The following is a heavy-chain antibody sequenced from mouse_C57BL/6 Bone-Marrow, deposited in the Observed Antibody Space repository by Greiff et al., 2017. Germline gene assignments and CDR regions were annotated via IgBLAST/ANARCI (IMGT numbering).Heavy chain of an antibody. V-gene: IGHV5-16*01. D-gene: IGHD2-2*01. CDR3: ARDRGRLRRRGWYFDV. CDR2: INYDGSST. J-gene: IGHJ1*03. CDR1: GFTFSDYY. Sequence: EVNVVESEGGLVQPGSSMKLSCTASGFTFSDYYMAWVRQVPEKGLEWVANINYDGSSTYYLDSLKSRFIISRDNAKNILYLQMSSLKSEDTATYYCARDRGRLRRRGWYFDVWGTGTTVTVSS.